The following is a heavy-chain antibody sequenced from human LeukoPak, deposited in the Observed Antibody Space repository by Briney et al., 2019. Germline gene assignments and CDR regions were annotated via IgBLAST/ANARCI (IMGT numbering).Heavy chain of an antibody. V-gene: IGHV3-64*02. Sequence: GGSLRLSRAASGFTFSSYAMHWVRQAPGKGLEYVSAISSNGGSTYYADSVKGRFTISRDNSKNTLYLQMGSLRAEDVAVYYCARGPPGSWVGASDYWGQGTLVTVSS. CDR1: GFTFSSYA. D-gene: IGHD1-26*01. CDR3: ARGPPGSWVGASDY. J-gene: IGHJ4*02. CDR2: ISSNGGST.